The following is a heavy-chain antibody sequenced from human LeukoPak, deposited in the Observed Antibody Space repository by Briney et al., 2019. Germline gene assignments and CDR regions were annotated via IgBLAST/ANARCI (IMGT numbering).Heavy chain of an antibody. CDR2: FDPEDGET. D-gene: IGHD6-13*01. CDR3: ATGPPSAGPLHDAFDI. CDR1: GYTLTELS. Sequence: ASVKVSRKVSGYTLTELSMHWVRQAPGKGLEWMGGFDPEDGETIYAQKFQGRVTMTEDTSTDTAYMELSSLRSEDTAVYYCATGPPSAGPLHDAFDIWGQGTMVTVSS. J-gene: IGHJ3*02. V-gene: IGHV1-24*01.